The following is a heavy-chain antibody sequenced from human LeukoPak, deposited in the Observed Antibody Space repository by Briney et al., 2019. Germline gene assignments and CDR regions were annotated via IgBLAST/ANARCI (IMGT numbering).Heavy chain of an antibody. CDR2: INWNSDSI. J-gene: IGHJ4*02. CDR3: AINGGGDSGYGNFDY. CDR1: GFTFDDYA. Sequence: GGSLRLSCAVSGFTFDDYAMHWVRQVPGKGLEWVSGINWNSDSIGYADSVRGRFTTARDNAKNSLYLQMNSLRAEDTAFYYCAINGGGDSGYGNFDYWGQGTLVTVSS. D-gene: IGHD5-12*01. V-gene: IGHV3-9*01.